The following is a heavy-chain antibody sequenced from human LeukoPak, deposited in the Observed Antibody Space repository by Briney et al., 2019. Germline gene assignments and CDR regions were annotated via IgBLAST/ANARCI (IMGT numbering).Heavy chain of an antibody. CDR1: GYTFTSYG. CDR2: ISGYNGNT. Sequence: ASVKVSCKASGYTFTSYGISWVRQAPGQGLEWMGWISGYNGNTIYAQKLQGRVSMTTDTYTSTAYMDLRSLRSDDTAVYYCARDYCNNPTCHTREFDYWGQGTLVTVSS. J-gene: IGHJ4*02. CDR3: ARDYCNNPTCHTREFDY. V-gene: IGHV1-18*01. D-gene: IGHD2-21*02.